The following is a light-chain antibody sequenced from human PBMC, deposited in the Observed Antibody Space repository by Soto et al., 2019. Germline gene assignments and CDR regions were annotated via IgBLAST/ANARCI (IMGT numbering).Light chain of an antibody. CDR1: KLGDKY. CDR3: QAWASSTAVV. CDR2: QDS. V-gene: IGLV3-1*01. Sequence: SYELTQPPSVSVSPGQTASITCSGDKLGDKYAYWYQQKPGQSPVLVISQDSRRPSGIPERFSGSNSGNTATLSISGTQAMDEADYYCQAWASSTAVVFGGGTQLTVL. J-gene: IGLJ2*01.